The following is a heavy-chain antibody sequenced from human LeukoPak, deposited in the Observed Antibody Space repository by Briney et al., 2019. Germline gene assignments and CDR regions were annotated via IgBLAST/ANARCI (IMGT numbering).Heavy chain of an antibody. Sequence: ASETLSLTCAVSGVAISRGGYAWNWIRPPPGKGLEWIGNIYHSGSTYYNPSLKSRVTISVDASKNQFSLKLSSVTAADTAIYYCARAAWGIAATSTGVHSDWYFDLWGRGTLVTVSS. J-gene: IGHJ2*01. V-gene: IGHV4-30-2*01. D-gene: IGHD6-13*01. CDR3: ARAAWGIAATSTGVHSDWYFDL. CDR1: GVAISRGGYA. CDR2: IYHSGST.